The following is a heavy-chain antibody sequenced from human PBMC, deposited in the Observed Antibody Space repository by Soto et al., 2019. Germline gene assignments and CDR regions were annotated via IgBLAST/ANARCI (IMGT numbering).Heavy chain of an antibody. Sequence: QVQLVQSGAEVKKPGASVKVSCKASGYTFTSYGISWVRQAPGQGLEWMGWISAYNGNTNYAQKLQGRVTMTTDTSTSTAYMELRSPRSDDTAVYYCARVWLVQSWSGTFDYWGQGTLVTVSS. J-gene: IGHJ4*02. CDR2: ISAYNGNT. V-gene: IGHV1-18*01. CDR1: GYTFTSYG. D-gene: IGHD6-19*01. CDR3: ARVWLVQSWSGTFDY.